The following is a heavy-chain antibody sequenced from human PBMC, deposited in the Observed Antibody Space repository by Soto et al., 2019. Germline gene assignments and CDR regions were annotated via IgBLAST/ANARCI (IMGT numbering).Heavy chain of an antibody. CDR2: ISGSGGST. CDR1: GFTFSSYA. D-gene: IGHD3-22*01. CDR3: AKAAVSMVVVYTPADY. J-gene: IGHJ4*02. V-gene: IGHV3-23*01. Sequence: EVQLLESGGGLVQPGGSLRLSCAASGFTFSSYAMSWVRQAPGKGLEWVSAISGSGGSTYYADSVKGRFTISRDNSKYTLYLQMNSRRAEDTAVYYCAKAAVSMVVVYTPADYWGQGTLVTVSS.